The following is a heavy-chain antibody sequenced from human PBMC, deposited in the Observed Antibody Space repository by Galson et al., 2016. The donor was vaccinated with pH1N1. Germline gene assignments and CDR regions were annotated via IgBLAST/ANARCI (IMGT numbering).Heavy chain of an antibody. CDR3: AKDQSTKIIFQGTFDN. Sequence: SLRLSCAASGFTFSSLGIHWVRQVPGKGLEWVSFVSATGLSRYYADSVKGRFTISRDNSKNTVSLNVSSLRVEDTALYYCAKDQSTKIIFQGTFDNWGRGTLVTVSS. V-gene: IGHV3-23*01. J-gene: IGHJ4*01. D-gene: IGHD3-22*01. CDR2: VSATGLSR. CDR1: GFTFSSLG.